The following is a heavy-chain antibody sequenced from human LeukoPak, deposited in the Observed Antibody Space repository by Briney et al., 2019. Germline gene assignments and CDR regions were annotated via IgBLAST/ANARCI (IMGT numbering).Heavy chain of an antibody. J-gene: IGHJ4*02. CDR1: GFTFSSYG. V-gene: IGHV3-30*02. CDR3: ASSTTVVTPFDY. CDR2: IRYDGSNK. D-gene: IGHD4-23*01. Sequence: GGSLRLSCAASGFTFSSYGMHWVRQAPGKGLEWVAFIRYDGSNKYYADSVKGRFTISRDNAKNSLYLQMNSLRAEDTAVYYCASSTTVVTPFDYWGQGTLIAVSS.